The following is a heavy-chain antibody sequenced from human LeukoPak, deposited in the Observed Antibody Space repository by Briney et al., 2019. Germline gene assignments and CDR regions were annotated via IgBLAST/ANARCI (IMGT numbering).Heavy chain of an antibody. Sequence: PSETLSLTCTVSGGSISSYYWGWIRQPPGKGLEWIGSIYYSGSTYYNPSLKSRVTISVDTSKNQFSLKLSSVTAADTAVYYCARRPAAAGNYYYYYYMDVWGKGTTVTISS. V-gene: IGHV4-39*01. CDR1: GGSISSYY. CDR3: ARRPAAAGNYYYYYYMDV. D-gene: IGHD6-13*01. CDR2: IYYSGST. J-gene: IGHJ6*03.